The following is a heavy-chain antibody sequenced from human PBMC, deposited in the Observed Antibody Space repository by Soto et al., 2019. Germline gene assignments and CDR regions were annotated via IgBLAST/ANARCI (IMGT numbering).Heavy chain of an antibody. CDR3: AKGFGGRLYGPGSDAFDD. CDR1: GGSLSGYS. D-gene: IGHD3-10*01. Sequence: QVRLQHWGAGLLKPSETLSRTCAVYGGSLSGYSWSWIRQPPGRGLEWIGEINHSGSTNYNPSLKSRVTISVDTPKNQFSLNLTSVTAADTAVYYCAKGFGGRLYGPGSDAFDDWGKGILVTVSS. V-gene: IGHV4-34*01. J-gene: IGHJ4*02. CDR2: INHSGST.